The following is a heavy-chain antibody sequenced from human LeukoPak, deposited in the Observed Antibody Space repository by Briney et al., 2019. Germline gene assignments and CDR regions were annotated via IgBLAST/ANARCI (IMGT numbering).Heavy chain of an antibody. J-gene: IGHJ4*02. CDR1: GGSISSSSYY. CDR2: IYYSGGT. D-gene: IGHD1-26*01. CDR3: ARGQVGATWSDY. Sequence: SETLSLTCTVSGGSISSSSYYWGWIRQPPGKGLEWIGSIYYSGGTYYNPSLKSRVTISVDTSKNQFSLKLSSVTAADTAVYYCARGQVGATWSDYWGQGTLVTVSS. V-gene: IGHV4-39*07.